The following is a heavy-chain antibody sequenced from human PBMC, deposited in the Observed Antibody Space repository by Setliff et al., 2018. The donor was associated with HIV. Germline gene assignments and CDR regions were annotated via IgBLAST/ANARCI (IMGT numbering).Heavy chain of an antibody. CDR3: ARVPRITTLRNAFDI. V-gene: IGHV4-31*03. CDR2: IYYIGNT. J-gene: IGHJ3*02. D-gene: IGHD3-3*01. CDR1: GGSISGGGYY. Sequence: PSETLSLTCTFSGGSISGGGYYWSWIRQHPGKGLDWIGNIYYIGNTDNNPSLKSRVTISIDTSKNQFSLKLSSVTAADTAIYYCARVPRITTLRNAFDIWGQGTMVTVSS.